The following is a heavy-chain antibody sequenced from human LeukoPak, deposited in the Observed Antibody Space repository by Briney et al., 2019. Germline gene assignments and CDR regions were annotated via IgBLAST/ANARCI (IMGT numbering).Heavy chain of an antibody. CDR1: GFTFSTYG. V-gene: IGHV3-33*01. Sequence: GGSLRLSCAASGFTFSTYGLHWVRQAPGKGLEWVAVIWYDGSYKYYADSVKGRFTISRDNSKNTLYLQMNSLRAEDTAVYYCARGEGHNSGSYLNWGQGTLVTVSS. CDR3: ARGEGHNSGSYLN. D-gene: IGHD1-26*01. J-gene: IGHJ4*02. CDR2: IWYDGSYK.